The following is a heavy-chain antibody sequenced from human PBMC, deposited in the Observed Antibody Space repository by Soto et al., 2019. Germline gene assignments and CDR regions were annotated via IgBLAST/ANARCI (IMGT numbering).Heavy chain of an antibody. CDR3: AKDINRVDILTGHFDY. Sequence: GGSLRLSCAASGFTFDDYAMHWVRQAPGKGLEWVSGISWNSGSIGYADSVKGRFTISRDNAKNSLYLQMNSLRAEDTALYYCAKDINRVDILTGHFDYWGQGTLVTVSS. V-gene: IGHV3-9*01. CDR1: GFTFDDYA. CDR2: ISWNSGSI. D-gene: IGHD3-9*01. J-gene: IGHJ4*02.